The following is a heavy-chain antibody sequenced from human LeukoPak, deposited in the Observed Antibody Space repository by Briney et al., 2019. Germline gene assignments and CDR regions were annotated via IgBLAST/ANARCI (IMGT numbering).Heavy chain of an antibody. D-gene: IGHD5-24*01. CDR2: ISSSGSTI. CDR1: GFTFSDYY. CDR3: ARVLLADGYKEMAVVGYFDY. J-gene: IGHJ4*02. Sequence: GGSLRLSCAASGFTFSDYYMSWIRQAPGKVLEWVSYISSSGSTIYYADSVKGRFTISRDNAKNSLYLQMNSLRAEDTAVYYCARVLLADGYKEMAVVGYFDYWGQGTLVTVSS. V-gene: IGHV3-11*04.